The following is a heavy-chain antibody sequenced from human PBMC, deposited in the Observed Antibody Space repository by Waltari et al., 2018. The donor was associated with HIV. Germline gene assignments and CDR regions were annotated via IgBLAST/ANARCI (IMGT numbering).Heavy chain of an antibody. CDR2: ITPVFGTT. CDR1: RDVLTKFS. D-gene: IGHD5-12*01. CDR3: AASPERPGFEAPLFFFDY. Sequence: VQLVQSGAEMKKPGSSVRVSCKCSRDVLTKFSFNWLRQAPGQRPEWMAEITPVFGTTVSARKFRGRVTLSADKSASTIYMDLRSLSSGDTAVYYCAASPERPGFEAPLFFFDYWGQGTLITVSS. J-gene: IGHJ4*02. V-gene: IGHV1-69*13.